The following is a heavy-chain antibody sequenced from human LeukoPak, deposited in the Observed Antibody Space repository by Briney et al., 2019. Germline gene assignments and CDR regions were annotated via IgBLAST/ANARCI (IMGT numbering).Heavy chain of an antibody. J-gene: IGHJ4*02. CDR2: ISYDGSNK. CDR1: GFTFSSYG. V-gene: IGHV3-30*18. D-gene: IGHD3-9*01. Sequence: AGRSLRLSCAASGFTFSSYGMHWVRQAPGKGLEWVAVISYDGSNKYYADSVRGRFTISRDNSKNTLYLQMNSLRAEDTAVYYCAKDPELRYFDWSPFYYFDYWGQGTLVTVSS. CDR3: AKDPELRYFDWSPFYYFDY.